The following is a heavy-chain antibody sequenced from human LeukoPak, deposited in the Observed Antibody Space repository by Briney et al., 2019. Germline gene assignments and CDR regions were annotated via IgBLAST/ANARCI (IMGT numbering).Heavy chain of an antibody. CDR1: GFTFSSYE. CDR3: AEIGTPGGMDV. CDR2: ISTSGRTI. J-gene: IGHJ6*02. Sequence: GGSLRLSCAASGFTFSSYEMNWVRQAPGKGLEWVSYISTSGRTIYYPDSVKGRFTISRDNAKNSLYLQMNSLRAEDTAVYYCAEIGTPGGMDVWGQGATVTVSS. D-gene: IGHD1-1*01. V-gene: IGHV3-48*03.